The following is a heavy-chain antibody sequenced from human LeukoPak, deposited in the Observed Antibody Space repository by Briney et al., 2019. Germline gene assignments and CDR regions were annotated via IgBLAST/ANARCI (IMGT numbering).Heavy chain of an antibody. Sequence: GASVKVSCKASGYTFTSYALNWVRQAPGQGLEWMAGIIPIVRTTNYAQKFQGRVTITVDESTSTTYMELSSLRSEDTAVYYCARAAGSAWEYFDYWGQGTLVTVSS. D-gene: IGHD1-26*01. V-gene: IGHV1-69*13. CDR2: IIPIVRTT. J-gene: IGHJ4*02. CDR1: GYTFTSYA. CDR3: ARAAGSAWEYFDY.